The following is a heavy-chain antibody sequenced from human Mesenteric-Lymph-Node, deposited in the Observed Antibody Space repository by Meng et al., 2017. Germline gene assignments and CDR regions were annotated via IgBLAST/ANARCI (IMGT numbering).Heavy chain of an antibody. CDR2: IIPIFGTA. CDR3: ATGCSGGSCYSNYYYGMDV. D-gene: IGHD2-15*01. J-gene: IGHJ6*02. Sequence: SVKVSCKASGGTFSSYAISWVRQAPGQGLEWMGGIIPIFGTANYAQKFQGRVTITTDESTSTAYMELSSLRSEDTAVYYCATGCSGGSCYSNYYYGMDVWGQGTTVTVSS. CDR1: GGTFSSYA. V-gene: IGHV1-69*05.